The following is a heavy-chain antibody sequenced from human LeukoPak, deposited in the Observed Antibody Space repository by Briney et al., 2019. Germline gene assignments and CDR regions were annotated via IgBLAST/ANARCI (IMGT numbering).Heavy chain of an antibody. D-gene: IGHD2-21*02. CDR3: AREDVVVTASYYYYYGMDV. J-gene: IGHJ6*02. CDR1: GGSISSYY. CDR2: IYYSGST. V-gene: IGHV4-59*12. Sequence: SETLSLTCTVSGGSISSYYWSWIRQPPGKGLEWMGYIYYSGSTNYNPSLKSRVTISVDTSKNQFSLKLSSVTAADTAVYYCAREDVVVTASYYYYYGMDVWGQGTTVTVSS.